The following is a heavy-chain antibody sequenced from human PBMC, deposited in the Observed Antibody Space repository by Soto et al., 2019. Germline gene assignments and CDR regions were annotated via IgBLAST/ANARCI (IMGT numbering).Heavy chain of an antibody. D-gene: IGHD5-18*01. J-gene: IGHJ4*02. Sequence: QVQLVESGGGVVQPGRSLRLSCAASGFTFSSYGMHWVRQAPGKGLEWVAVISYDGSNKYYADSVKGRFTISRDNSKNTLNLQMNSLRAEDTAVYYCAKDYQQSYGYGGFDYWGQGTLVTVSS. CDR2: ISYDGSNK. CDR3: AKDYQQSYGYGGFDY. CDR1: GFTFSSYG. V-gene: IGHV3-30*18.